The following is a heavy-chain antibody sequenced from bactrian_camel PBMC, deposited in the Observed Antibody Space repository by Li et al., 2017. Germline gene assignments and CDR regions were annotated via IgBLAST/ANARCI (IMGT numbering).Heavy chain of an antibody. Sequence: HVQLVESGGGSVQAGGILRLSCTVSGYIDSDYCMAWFRQAAGRESEWVSSIHTSGTTDYRDSVKGRFSISLDKAKDTVYLQMNNLTSEDTAMYICAASTRAVISTLGAGSFDNWGQGTQVTVS. J-gene: IGHJ4*01. CDR2: IHTSGTT. CDR1: GYIDSDYC. CDR3: AASTRAVISTLGAGSFDN. D-gene: IGHD1*01. V-gene: IGHV3S1*01.